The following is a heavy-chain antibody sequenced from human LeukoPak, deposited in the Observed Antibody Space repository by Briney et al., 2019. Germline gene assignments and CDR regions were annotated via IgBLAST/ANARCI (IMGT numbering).Heavy chain of an antibody. CDR1: GGTFSSYA. CDR3: ARGPYCGGDCYPDY. J-gene: IGHJ4*02. CDR2: IIPIFGTA. V-gene: IGHV1-69*13. Sequence: ASVKVSCKASGGTFSSYAISWVRQAPGQGLEWMGGIIPIFGTANYAQKFQGRVTITADESTSTAYMELSSLRSEDTAVYYCARGPYCGGDCYPDYWGQGTLVTVSS. D-gene: IGHD2-21*02.